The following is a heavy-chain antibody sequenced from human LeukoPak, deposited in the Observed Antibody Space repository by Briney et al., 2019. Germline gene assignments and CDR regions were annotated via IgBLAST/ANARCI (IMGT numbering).Heavy chain of an antibody. Sequence: PGGSLRLSCAASGFTFSSYAMHWVRQAPGKGLEWVAVISYDGSNKYYADSVEGRFTISRDNSKNTLYLQMNSLRAEDTAVYYCARETTAFDYWGQGTLVTVSS. V-gene: IGHV3-30-3*01. D-gene: IGHD4-17*01. J-gene: IGHJ4*02. CDR3: ARETTAFDY. CDR1: GFTFSSYA. CDR2: ISYDGSNK.